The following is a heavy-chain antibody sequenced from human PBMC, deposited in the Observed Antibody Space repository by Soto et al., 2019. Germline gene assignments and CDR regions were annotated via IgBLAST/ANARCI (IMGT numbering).Heavy chain of an antibody. CDR3: ARDKEGGATALFDY. V-gene: IGHV1-3*01. J-gene: IGHJ4*02. CDR2: INAGNGNT. CDR1: GYTFTSYA. Sequence: ASVKVSCKASGYTFTSYAMHWVRQAPGQRLEWMGWINAGNGNTKYSQKFQGRVTITRDTSASTAYMELSSLRSEDTAVYYCARDKEGGATALFDYWGQGTLVTVSS. D-gene: IGHD1-26*01.